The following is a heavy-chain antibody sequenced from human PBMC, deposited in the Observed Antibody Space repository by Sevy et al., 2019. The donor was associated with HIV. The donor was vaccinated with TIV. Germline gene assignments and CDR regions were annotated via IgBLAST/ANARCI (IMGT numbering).Heavy chain of an antibody. Sequence: GGSLRLSCTASGFTFGDYCMSWVRQAPGKGLEWVAFLKSDVYGGTVDHAASVRGRFVFQRDDSKTIAYLQMNDLKTEDTGVYYCTRWKAAQSIFDYWGQGALVTVSS. J-gene: IGHJ4*02. CDR1: GFTFGDYC. CDR3: TRWKAAQSIFDY. D-gene: IGHD6-13*01. CDR2: LKSDVYGGTV. V-gene: IGHV3-49*04.